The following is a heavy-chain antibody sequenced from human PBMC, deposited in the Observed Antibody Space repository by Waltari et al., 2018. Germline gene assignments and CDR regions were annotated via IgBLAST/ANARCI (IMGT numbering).Heavy chain of an antibody. Sequence: VQLQEAGPGVVKPSETLARTCSVSGGSLSSYCWSWIRQTQGKGLEWIGCFYYSGSTNYNPSLKSRVTISVDTSKNQFSLKLSSVTAADTSVYYCARGGAAFDIWGQGTMVTVSS. D-gene: IGHD2-15*01. CDR1: GGSLSSYC. J-gene: IGHJ3*02. V-gene: IGHV4-59*01. CDR2: FYYSGST. CDR3: ARGGAAFDI.